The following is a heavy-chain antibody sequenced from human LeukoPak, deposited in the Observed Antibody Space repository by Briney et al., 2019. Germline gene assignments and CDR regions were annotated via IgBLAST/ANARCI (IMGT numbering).Heavy chain of an antibody. CDR1: GFTFSSYA. J-gene: IGHJ4*02. V-gene: IGHV3-23*01. D-gene: IGHD3-10*01. CDR3: AKRKDPLGSGSYYHPYFDY. Sequence: GGSLRLSCAASGFTFSSYAMSWVRQAPGKGLEWVSAISGSGGSTYYADSVKGRFTISRDNSKNTLYLQMNSLRAEDTAVYYCAKRKDPLGSGSYYHPYFDYWGQGTLVTVSS. CDR2: ISGSGGST.